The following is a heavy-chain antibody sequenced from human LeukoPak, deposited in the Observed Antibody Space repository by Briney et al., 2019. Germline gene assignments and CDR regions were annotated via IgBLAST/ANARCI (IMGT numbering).Heavy chain of an antibody. J-gene: IGHJ2*01. D-gene: IGHD3-22*01. Sequence: GGSLRLSCAASGFTFSSYEVIWVRQAPGKGLEWVSVFYSGGGTSYADSVKGRFTISRDTSKNSVYLQMNSLRAEDTAVYYCARDHYDSRGWYWYFDAWGRGALVTVSS. V-gene: IGHV3-53*01. CDR1: GFTFSSYE. CDR2: FYSGGGT. CDR3: ARDHYDSRGWYWYFDA.